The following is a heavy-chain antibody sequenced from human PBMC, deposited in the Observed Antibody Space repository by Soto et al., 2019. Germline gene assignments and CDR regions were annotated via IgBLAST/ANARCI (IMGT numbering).Heavy chain of an antibody. D-gene: IGHD4-17*01. J-gene: IGHJ4*02. CDR1: GGSVSSGDW. CDR3: ARRCCDYIFRSLDY. Sequence: QVQLQESGPGLVKPSGTLSLTCAVSGGSVSSGDWCWGWVRQSPRKGLERIVESSYIGSTTYNPSINSRVTISSYKAETQFSLRLSSVTAADTAVYYCARRCCDYIFRSLDYCGQGTLVTVSS. V-gene: IGHV4-4*02. CDR2: SSYIGST.